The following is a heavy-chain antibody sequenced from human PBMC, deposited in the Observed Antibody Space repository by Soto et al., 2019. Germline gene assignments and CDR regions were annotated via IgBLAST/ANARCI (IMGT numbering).Heavy chain of an antibody. CDR2: ISGSGGST. V-gene: IGHV3-23*01. CDR3: AKWGGRWFGELSAFDY. J-gene: IGHJ4*02. D-gene: IGHD3-10*01. CDR1: GFTFSSYA. Sequence: GGSLRLSCAASGFTFSSYAMSWVRQAPGKGLEWVSAISGSGGSTYYADSVKGRFTISRDNSKNTLYLQMNSLRAEDTAVYYCAKWGGRWFGELSAFDYWGQGTLVTVSS.